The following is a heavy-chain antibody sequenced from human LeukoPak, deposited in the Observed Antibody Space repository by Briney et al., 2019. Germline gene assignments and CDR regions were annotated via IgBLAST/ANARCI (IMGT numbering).Heavy chain of an antibody. Sequence: PSETLSLTCTVSGGPINSGTHYWGWVRQPPGKGLEWIGSIFYRGTLFYSPSLKSRVTVSIDTSKNQFSLKLSSVTAADTAVYYCARHDYDLLTGYTINWFDPWGQGTLVTVSS. CDR1: GGPINSGTHY. D-gene: IGHD3-9*01. J-gene: IGHJ5*02. CDR2: IFYRGTL. V-gene: IGHV4-39*01. CDR3: ARHDYDLLTGYTINWFDP.